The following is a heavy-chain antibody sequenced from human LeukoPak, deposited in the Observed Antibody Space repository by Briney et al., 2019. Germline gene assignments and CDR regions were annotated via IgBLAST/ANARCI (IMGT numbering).Heavy chain of an antibody. CDR2: ISYDGSNK. V-gene: IGHV3-30-3*01. J-gene: IGHJ3*02. CDR1: GFTFSSYA. D-gene: IGHD7-27*01. CDR3: ARGLTGDACDI. Sequence: GGSLRLSCAASGFTFSSYAMYWVRQAPGKGLEWVAVISYDGSNKYYAESVKGRFTISRDNSKNTLYLQMISLRAEDTAVYYCARGLTGDACDIWGQGTMVTVSS.